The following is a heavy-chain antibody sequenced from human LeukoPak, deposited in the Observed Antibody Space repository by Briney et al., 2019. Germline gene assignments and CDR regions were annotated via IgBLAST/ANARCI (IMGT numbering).Heavy chain of an antibody. CDR3: AKTTTGYSSGRYPGWPVDY. D-gene: IGHD6-19*01. CDR2: INHSGST. CDR1: GGSFSGYY. J-gene: IGHJ4*02. Sequence: SETLSLTCAVYGGSFSGYYWSWIRQPPGKGLEWIGEINHSGSTNYNPSLKSRVTISVDTSKNQFSLKLSSVTAEDTAVYYCAKTTTGYSSGRYPGWPVDYWGQGTLVTVSS. V-gene: IGHV4-34*01.